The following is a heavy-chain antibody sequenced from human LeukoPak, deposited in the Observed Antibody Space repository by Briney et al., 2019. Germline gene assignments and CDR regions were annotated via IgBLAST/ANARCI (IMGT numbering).Heavy chain of an antibody. CDR3: ARVGREAAAGTYYYYYGMDV. V-gene: IGHV4-34*01. CDR2: INHSGST. J-gene: IGHJ6*02. Sequence: PSETLSLTCAVYGGSFSGYYWSWIRQPPGKGLEWIGEINHSGSTNCNPSLKSRVTISVDTSKNQFSLKLSSVTAADTAVYYCARVGREAAAGTYYYYYGMDVWGQGTTVTVSS. D-gene: IGHD6-13*01. CDR1: GGSFSGYY.